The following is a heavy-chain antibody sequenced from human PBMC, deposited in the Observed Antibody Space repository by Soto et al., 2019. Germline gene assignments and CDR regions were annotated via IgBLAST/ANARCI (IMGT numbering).Heavy chain of an antibody. Sequence: SQTLSLTFAISGDSVSRNTCAWNWIRQSPSRVLEWLGRTFYRSKWYNDYAPSMKGRVTINPDPSKNQFSLQLNSVTPEDTAVYYCARAGTTNLGLVPHVDLWAQGTLLTVSS. CDR1: GDSVSRNTCA. D-gene: IGHD3-3*01. J-gene: IGHJ4*02. CDR2: TFYRSKWYN. V-gene: IGHV6-1*01. CDR3: ARAGTTNLGLVPHVDL.